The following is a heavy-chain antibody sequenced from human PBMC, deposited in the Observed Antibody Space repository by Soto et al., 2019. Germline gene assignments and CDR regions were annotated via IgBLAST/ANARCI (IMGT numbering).Heavy chain of an antibody. Sequence: QVQLVQSGAEVKNPGASVKVSCKASGYTFTRYGIGWARQAPGQGLEWMGRINTNNGNTNYAQNVQGRVTLTTDTSTSTAYMELRSLRSNDTAIYYCAMVDVYVTPSPQDVWGQGTTVIVSS. CDR3: AMVDVYVTPSPQDV. V-gene: IGHV1-18*01. CDR1: GYTFTRYG. J-gene: IGHJ6*02. CDR2: INTNNGNT. D-gene: IGHD3-16*01.